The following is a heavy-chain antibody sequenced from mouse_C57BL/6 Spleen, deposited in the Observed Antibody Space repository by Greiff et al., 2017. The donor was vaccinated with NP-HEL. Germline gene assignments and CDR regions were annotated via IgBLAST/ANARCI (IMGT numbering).Heavy chain of an antibody. CDR2: IYPGDGDT. Sequence: QVQLQQSGPELVKPGASVKISCKASGYAFSSSWMNWVKQRPGKGLEWIGRIYPGDGDTNYTGKFKGKATLTADKSSSTDYMQLSSLTSEDSAVYFCARYLSTMINYAMDYWGQGTSVTVSS. D-gene: IGHD2-4*01. CDR1: GYAFSSSW. V-gene: IGHV1-82*01. J-gene: IGHJ4*01. CDR3: ARYLSTMINYAMDY.